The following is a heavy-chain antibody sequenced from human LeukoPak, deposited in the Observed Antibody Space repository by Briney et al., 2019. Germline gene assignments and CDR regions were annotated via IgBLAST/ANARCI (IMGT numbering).Heavy chain of an antibody. J-gene: IGHJ4*02. Sequence: GAPVKVSCKASGYTFTSYYMHWVRQAPGQGLEWMGIINPSGGSTSYAQKFQGRVTMTRGTSTSTVYMELSSLRSEDTAVYYCARYGKGPAGYCSGGSCLPVYYFDYWGQGTLVTVSS. CDR2: INPSGGST. CDR3: ARYGKGPAGYCSGGSCLPVYYFDY. D-gene: IGHD2-15*01. CDR1: GYTFTSYY. V-gene: IGHV1-46*01.